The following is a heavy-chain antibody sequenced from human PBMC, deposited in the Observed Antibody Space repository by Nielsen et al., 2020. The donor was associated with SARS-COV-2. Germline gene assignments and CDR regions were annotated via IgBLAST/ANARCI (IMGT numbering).Heavy chain of an antibody. J-gene: IGHJ5*02. D-gene: IGHD2-15*01. Sequence: ASVKVSCKASGYTFTSYAMNWVRQAPGQGLEWMGWINTNTGNPTYAQGFTGRFVFSLDTSVSTAYLRISSLKAEDTAVYYCARDGVAATPRNWFDPWGQGTLVTVSS. CDR3: ARDGVAATPRNWFDP. CDR1: GYTFTSYA. CDR2: INTNTGNP. V-gene: IGHV7-4-1*02.